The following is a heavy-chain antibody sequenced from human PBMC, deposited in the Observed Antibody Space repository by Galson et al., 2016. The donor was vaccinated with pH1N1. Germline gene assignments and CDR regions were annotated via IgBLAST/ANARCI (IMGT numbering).Heavy chain of an antibody. CDR1: GFTFSNFW. CDR3: ARSAYSDGRGFYYDY. D-gene: IGHD3-22*01. J-gene: IGHJ4*01. Sequence: SLRLSCAAFGFTFSNFWMHWVRQAPGKGLEWVANIRQDGSEKYYVDSVKGRFTISRGNAKNTLYLQMNSLRVEDTAVYYCARSAYSDGRGFYYDYWGHGSLVTVSS. V-gene: IGHV3-7*01. CDR2: IRQDGSEK.